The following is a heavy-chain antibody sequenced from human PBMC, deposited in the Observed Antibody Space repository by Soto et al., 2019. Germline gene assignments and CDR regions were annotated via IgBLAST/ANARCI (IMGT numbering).Heavy chain of an antibody. Sequence: QSTLKESGHTLVKPTQTLTLTCSFSGFSLSKSGVGVGWIRQPPGKALEWLAHLFWSGDEHYSPSLKSRLSITKDTSKNQVVLTMTNMDPVDTATYDCARGLAARPVFDFYIWGQGTMVTVSS. CDR2: LFWSGDE. D-gene: IGHD6-6*01. J-gene: IGHJ3*02. CDR1: GFSLSKSGVG. V-gene: IGHV2-5*01. CDR3: ARGLAARPVFDFYI.